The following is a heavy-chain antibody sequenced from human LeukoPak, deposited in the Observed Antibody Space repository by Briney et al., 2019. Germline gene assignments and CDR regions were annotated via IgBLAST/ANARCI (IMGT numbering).Heavy chain of an antibody. CDR2: IYYSGST. CDR1: GGSISSSSYY. Sequence: PSETLSLTCTVSGGSISSSSYYWGWIRQPPGKGLEWIGSIYYSGSTYYNPSLKSRVTISVDTSKNQFSLKLSSVTAADTAVYYCARRVVEAATFDPWGQGTLVTVSS. J-gene: IGHJ5*02. CDR3: ARRVVEAATFDP. D-gene: IGHD5/OR15-5a*01. V-gene: IGHV4-39*01.